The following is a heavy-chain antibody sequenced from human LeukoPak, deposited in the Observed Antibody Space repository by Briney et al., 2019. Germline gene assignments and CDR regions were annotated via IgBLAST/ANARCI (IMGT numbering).Heavy chain of an antibody. CDR2: IWYDGSNK. Sequence: GRSLRLSCAASGLTFSSYGMHWVRQAPGKGLEWVAVIWYDGSNKYYADSVKGRFTISRDNSKNTLYLQMNSLRAEDTAVYYCARDPAPDDDSNGLDYWGQGTLVTVSS. J-gene: IGHJ4*02. CDR3: ARDPAPDDDSNGLDY. D-gene: IGHD3-22*01. V-gene: IGHV3-33*01. CDR1: GLTFSSYG.